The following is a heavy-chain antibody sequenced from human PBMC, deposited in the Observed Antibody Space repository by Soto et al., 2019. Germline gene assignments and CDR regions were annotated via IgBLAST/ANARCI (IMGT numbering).Heavy chain of an antibody. Sequence: EVQLLESGGGLVQPGGSLRLSCAASGFTFSSYVMAWVRQAPGKGLEWVSGISGSGGSTYYADSVQGRFTISRDNSKNTLYLQMNSLRAEDTAVYYCAKDLSITMIRGVFDIWGQGTMVSVSS. CDR3: AKDLSITMIRGVFDI. J-gene: IGHJ3*02. CDR1: GFTFSSYV. CDR2: ISGSGGST. V-gene: IGHV3-23*01. D-gene: IGHD3-10*01.